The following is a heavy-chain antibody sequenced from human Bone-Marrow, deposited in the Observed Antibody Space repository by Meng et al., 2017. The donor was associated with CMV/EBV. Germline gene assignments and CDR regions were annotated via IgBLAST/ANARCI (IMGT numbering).Heavy chain of an antibody. D-gene: IGHD6-13*01. CDR2: IYYSGST. CDR1: GDSVISGSYY. Sequence: GSLRLSCTVSGDSVISGSYYWSWIRQPPGKGLEWIGYIYYSGSTKYNPSLKSRVTISVDASKNQFSLRLSSVTAADTAVYYCARGGGYSSSWYPNWFDPWGQGTLVTVSS. V-gene: IGHV4-61*01. J-gene: IGHJ5*02. CDR3: ARGGGYSSSWYPNWFDP.